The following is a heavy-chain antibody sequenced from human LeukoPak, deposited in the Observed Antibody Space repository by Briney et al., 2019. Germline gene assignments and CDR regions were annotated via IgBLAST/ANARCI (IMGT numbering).Heavy chain of an antibody. D-gene: IGHD1-20*01. CDR1: GVSISSSSYY. CDR3: VRLQAVTGNFDY. J-gene: IGHJ4*02. V-gene: IGHV4-39*07. CDR2: INYSGDT. Sequence: SETLSLTCTVSGVSISSSSYYWGWIRQPPGKGLEWIETINYSGDTYYNPSLKSRVTISVDSSKNQFSLNLSSVTAADTAVYYCVRLQAVTGNFDYWGQGALVTVSS.